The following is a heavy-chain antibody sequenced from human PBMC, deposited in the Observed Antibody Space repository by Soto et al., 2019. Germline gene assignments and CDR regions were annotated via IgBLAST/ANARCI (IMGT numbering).Heavy chain of an antibody. CDR1: GFTFSSYS. J-gene: IGHJ6*02. Sequence: EVQLVESGGGLVKPGGSLRLSCAASGFTFSSYSMNWVRQAPGKGLEWVSSISCSSSYIYYADSVKGRFTISRDNAKNSLYLQMTSLRAEDTAVYYCARVVDYCDPYSYYGMDVWGQGTTVTVSS. CDR3: ARVVDYCDPYSYYGMDV. V-gene: IGHV3-21*01. D-gene: IGHD3-22*01. CDR2: ISCSSSYI.